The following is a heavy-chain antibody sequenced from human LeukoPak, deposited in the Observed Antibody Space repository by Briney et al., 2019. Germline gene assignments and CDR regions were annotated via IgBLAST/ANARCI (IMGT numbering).Heavy chain of an antibody. J-gene: IGHJ4*02. V-gene: IGHV3-7*01. CDR3: ARSAR. Sequence: GGSLRLSCAASGFTSGTSWISWVRQAPGKGLEWVAKINQDGSAQYYVDSVKGRFTISRDNAKSSLYLQMNSLRAEDTAVYYCARSARWGQGTPVTVSS. CDR2: INQDGSAQ. CDR1: GFTSGTSW.